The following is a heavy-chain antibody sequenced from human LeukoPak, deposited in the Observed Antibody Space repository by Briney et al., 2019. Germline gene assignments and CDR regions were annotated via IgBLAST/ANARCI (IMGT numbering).Heavy chain of an antibody. Sequence: ASVKVSCKASGYPFTSYYLHWVRQAPGQGLEWMGIINPSGGSTSSARKFQGRVTMTWDTSTTTVYMELRSLRSEDTAVYYCARERGPAPGTHFSDSWGQGSLVTVSS. CDR1: GYPFTSYY. CDR2: INPSGGST. CDR3: ARERGPAPGTHFSDS. J-gene: IGHJ4*02. V-gene: IGHV1-46*01. D-gene: IGHD6-13*01.